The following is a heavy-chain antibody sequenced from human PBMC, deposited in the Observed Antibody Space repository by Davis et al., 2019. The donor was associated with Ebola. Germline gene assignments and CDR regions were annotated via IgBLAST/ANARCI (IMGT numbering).Heavy chain of an antibody. CDR2: ISTYNSNT. CDR1: GYTFTSYA. Sequence: ASVKVSCKASGYTFTSYAMHWVRQAPGQRLEWMGWISTYNSNTNYAQKLQGRVTMTTDTSTSTAYMELSSLRSEDTAVYYCARGVGAAGDYWGQGTLVTVSS. J-gene: IGHJ4*02. D-gene: IGHD6-13*01. V-gene: IGHV1-3*04. CDR3: ARGVGAAGDY.